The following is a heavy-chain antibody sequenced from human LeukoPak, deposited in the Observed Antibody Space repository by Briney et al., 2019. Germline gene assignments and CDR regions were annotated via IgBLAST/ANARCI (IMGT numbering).Heavy chain of an antibody. D-gene: IGHD3-3*01. Sequence: PSETLSLTCAVYGGSFSGYYWSWLRQPPGKGLEWVGEINHSGSTNYNPSLKSRVTISVETSKNQFSLKLSSVTAADTAVYYCARVKYYDFWSGYSGCNWFDPWGQGTLVTVSS. V-gene: IGHV4-34*01. CDR1: GGSFSGYY. J-gene: IGHJ5*02. CDR3: ARVKYYDFWSGYSGCNWFDP. CDR2: INHSGST.